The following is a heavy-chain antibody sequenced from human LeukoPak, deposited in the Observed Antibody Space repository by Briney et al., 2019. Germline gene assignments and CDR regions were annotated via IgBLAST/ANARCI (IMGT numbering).Heavy chain of an antibody. D-gene: IGHD6-19*01. J-gene: IGHJ4*02. Sequence: GRSLRLSCAASGFTFNTYTIHWVRQAPGKGLEWVAVISYDESNKYYADSVKGRFTISRDNSKNTLYLQMNSLRAEDTAVYYCARRGSSGCFDYWSQGTLVTVSS. CDR2: ISYDESNK. CDR3: ARRGSSGCFDY. V-gene: IGHV3-30-3*01. CDR1: GFTFNTYT.